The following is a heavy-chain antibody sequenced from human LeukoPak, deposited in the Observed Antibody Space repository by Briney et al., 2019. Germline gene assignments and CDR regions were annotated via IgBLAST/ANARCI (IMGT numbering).Heavy chain of an antibody. D-gene: IGHD5-24*01. Sequence: PWGSLRLSCEASGFSFSIYGMSWVRQAPGEGLEWVSGISGSGGNTYYAEALTGRFTISRDNSKNTLYLQIDNLRVDDTAVYYCAKGRGKDGQNLFDYWGQGTLITVSS. CDR3: AKGRGKDGQNLFDY. CDR2: ISGSGGNT. J-gene: IGHJ4*02. CDR1: GFSFSIYG. V-gene: IGHV3-23*01.